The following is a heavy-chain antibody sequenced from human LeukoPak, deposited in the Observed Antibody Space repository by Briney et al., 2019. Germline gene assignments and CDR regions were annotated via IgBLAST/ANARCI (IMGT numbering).Heavy chain of an antibody. D-gene: IGHD6-25*01. CDR1: GFTFSSYW. Sequence: GGSLRLSCAASGFTFSSYWMSWVRQAPGKGLEWVANIRQDGSEKHYLDSVKGRITISRDNAKNSLYLQMNSLRVEDTAVYFCARWGSELPDDAFDIWGRGTMVTVSS. J-gene: IGHJ3*02. V-gene: IGHV3-7*01. CDR2: IRQDGSEK. CDR3: ARWGSELPDDAFDI.